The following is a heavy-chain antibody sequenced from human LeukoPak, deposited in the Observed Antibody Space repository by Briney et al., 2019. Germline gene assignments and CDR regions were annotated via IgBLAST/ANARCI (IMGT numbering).Heavy chain of an antibody. CDR2: INGDGSRT. J-gene: IGHJ4*02. V-gene: IGHV3-74*01. D-gene: IGHD3-10*01. CDR1: GFTFSSYW. CDR3: ARGVHWGGAGVDY. Sequence: GGSLRLSCAASGFTFSSYWMHWVRQAPGNGLVWVSHINGDGSRTTYADSVKGRFTISRDNAKNTLHLQMNSLRVEDTSMYYCARGVHWGGAGVDYWGQGTLVTVSS.